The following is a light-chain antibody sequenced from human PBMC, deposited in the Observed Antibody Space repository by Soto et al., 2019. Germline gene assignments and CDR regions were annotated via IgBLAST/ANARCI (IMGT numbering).Light chain of an antibody. V-gene: IGKV3-20*01. CDR2: GAS. CDR1: QSVSSSY. J-gene: IGKJ2*01. Sequence: EIVLTQSPGTLSLSPGERATLSCRASQSVSSSYFAWYQQKPGQAPRLLIYGASSRSAGIPDRFSGSGSGTDCTSTSSRLEPEDFAVYYCHQYGSSPMYTFGQGTKLEIK. CDR3: HQYGSSPMYT.